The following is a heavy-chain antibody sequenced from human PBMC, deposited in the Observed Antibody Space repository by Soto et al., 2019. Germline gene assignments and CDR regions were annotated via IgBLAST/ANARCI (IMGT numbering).Heavy chain of an antibody. Sequence: PGGSLRLSCSASGFTFSSYAMHWVRQAPGKGLEYVSAISSNGGSTYYADSVKGRFTISRDNSKNTLYLQMSSLRAEDTAVYYCVKDLIYDFWSGYNWFDPWGQGTLVTVSS. D-gene: IGHD3-3*01. J-gene: IGHJ5*02. CDR3: VKDLIYDFWSGYNWFDP. CDR1: GFTFSSYA. CDR2: ISSNGGST. V-gene: IGHV3-64D*08.